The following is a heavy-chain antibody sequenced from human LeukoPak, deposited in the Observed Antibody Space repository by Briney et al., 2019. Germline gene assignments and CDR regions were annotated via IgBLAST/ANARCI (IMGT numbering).Heavy chain of an antibody. CDR2: IIPIFGTA. Sequence: ASVKVSCKASGGTFSSYAISWVRQAPGQGLEWMGGIIPIFGTANYAQKFQGRVTITADESTSTAYMELSSLRSEDTAVYYCASSYDILTGYYCFDYWGQGTLVTVSS. V-gene: IGHV1-69*13. CDR3: ASSYDILTGYYCFDY. CDR1: GGTFSSYA. J-gene: IGHJ4*02. D-gene: IGHD3-9*01.